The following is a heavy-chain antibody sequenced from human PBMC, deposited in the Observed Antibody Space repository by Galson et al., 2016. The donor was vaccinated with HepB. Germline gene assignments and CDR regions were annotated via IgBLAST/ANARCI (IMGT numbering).Heavy chain of an antibody. J-gene: IGHJ6*02. CDR3: ARADAAPHEHYYGMDV. V-gene: IGHV3-7*01. Sequence: SLRLSCAASGFTFSSYWKTWVRQAPGKGLEWVANIQQDGTEIHYLESVKGRFVISRDNAKNSLYLQMNSLRVEDTAVYYCARADAAPHEHYYGMDVWGQGTTVTVSS. CDR1: GFTFSSYW. CDR2: IQQDGTEI. D-gene: IGHD6-25*01.